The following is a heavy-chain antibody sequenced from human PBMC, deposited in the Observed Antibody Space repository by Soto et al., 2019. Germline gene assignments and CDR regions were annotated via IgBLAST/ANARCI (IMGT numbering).Heavy chain of an antibody. J-gene: IGHJ3*02. CDR2: IYYSGST. V-gene: IGHV4-39*01. Sequence: TLSLTCTVSGGSISSSSYYWGWIRQPPGKGLEWIGSIYYSGSTYYNPSFKSRVTISVDTSKNQFSLRLSSATAADTAVYYCARLKSTPRLRKQPHDAFDIWGQGTMVTVS. D-gene: IGHD6-13*01. CDR1: GGSISSSSYY. CDR3: ARLKSTPRLRKQPHDAFDI.